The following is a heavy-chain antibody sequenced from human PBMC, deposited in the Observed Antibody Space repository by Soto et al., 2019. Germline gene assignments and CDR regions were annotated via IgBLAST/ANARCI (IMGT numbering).Heavy chain of an antibody. V-gene: IGHV3-21*01. CDR2: ISSSSSFI. D-gene: IGHD6-13*01. J-gene: IGHJ4*02. CDR1: GFTFSSYT. Sequence: EVQLVESGGGLVKPGGSLRLSCADSGFTFSSYTMNWVRQAPGKGLEWVSSISSSSSFIYYADSVKGRFTISRDNAYNSLYLQMNSLRAEDTAVYYCARGSSWPDYWGQGTLVTVSS. CDR3: ARGSSWPDY.